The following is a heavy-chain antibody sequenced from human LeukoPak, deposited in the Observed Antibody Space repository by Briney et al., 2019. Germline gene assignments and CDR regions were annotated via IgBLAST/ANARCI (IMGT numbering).Heavy chain of an antibody. D-gene: IGHD1-7*01. CDR1: GFTFSNYW. V-gene: IGHV3-7*01. CDR2: INQDGSGQ. CDR3: ARDARYNGYNWNYWFDP. J-gene: IGHJ5*02. Sequence: GGSLRLSCSASGFTFSNYWMSWVRQAPRKGLEWVANINQDGSGQYYVDSLKGRFTISRDNAKNSLYLQMNSLRAEDTAVYYCARDARYNGYNWNYWFDPWGQGTLVTVSS.